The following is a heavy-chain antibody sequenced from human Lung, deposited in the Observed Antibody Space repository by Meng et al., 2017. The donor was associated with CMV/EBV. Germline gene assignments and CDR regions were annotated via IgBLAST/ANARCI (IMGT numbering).Heavy chain of an antibody. Sequence: LSCAIPGDSVSSNSAAWNWIRQSPSRGLEWLGRTYYRSKWYNDYAVSVKSRITINPDTSKNQFSLQLNSVTPEDTAVYYCAREGPTVTPFDYWGQRTLVTVSS. CDR2: TYYRSKWYN. D-gene: IGHD4-17*01. J-gene: IGHJ4*01. CDR1: GDSVSSNSAA. CDR3: AREGPTVTPFDY. V-gene: IGHV6-1*01.